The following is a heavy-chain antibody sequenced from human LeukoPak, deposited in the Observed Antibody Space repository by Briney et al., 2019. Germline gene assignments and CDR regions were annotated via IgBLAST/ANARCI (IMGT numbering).Heavy chain of an antibody. V-gene: IGHV1-69*13. CDR3: NGIAVAGTPYYFDY. CDR2: IIPIFGTA. CDR1: GGTFSSYA. J-gene: IGHJ4*02. Sequence: ASVKVSCKASGGTFSSYAISWVRQAPGQGLEWMGGIIPIFGTANYAQKFQGRVTITADESTSTAYMELSSLRSEDTAVYYCNGIAVAGTPYYFDYWGQGTLVTVSS. D-gene: IGHD6-19*01.